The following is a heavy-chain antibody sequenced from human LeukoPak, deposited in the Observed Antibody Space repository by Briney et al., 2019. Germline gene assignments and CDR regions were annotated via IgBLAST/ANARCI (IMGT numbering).Heavy chain of an antibody. J-gene: IGHJ4*02. D-gene: IGHD3-10*01. Sequence: PSGTLSLTCAVSGGSISSSNWWSWVRQPPGKGLEWIGEIYHSGSTNYNPSLKSRVTISVDKSKNQFSLKLSSVTAADTAVYYCVRGGGSGSYHFDYWGQGTLVTVSS. CDR3: VRGGGSGSYHFDY. CDR1: GGSISSSNW. CDR2: IYHSGST. V-gene: IGHV4-4*02.